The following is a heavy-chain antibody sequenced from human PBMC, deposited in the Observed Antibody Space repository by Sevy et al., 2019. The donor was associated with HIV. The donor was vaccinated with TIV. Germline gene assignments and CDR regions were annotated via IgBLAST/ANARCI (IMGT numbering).Heavy chain of an antibody. J-gene: IGHJ4*02. CDR1: GDSISSGGYY. D-gene: IGHD3-22*01. CDR3: ARYYYEISGYNYFDY. Sequence: PSETLSLTCTVPGDSISSGGYYWSWIRQPAGRGLEWIGRIYISGSTNYNPSLKSRVTISLDTSKNQFSLKLSSVTAADTAVYYCARYYYEISGYNYFDYWGQGTLVTVSS. V-gene: IGHV4-61*02. CDR2: IYISGST.